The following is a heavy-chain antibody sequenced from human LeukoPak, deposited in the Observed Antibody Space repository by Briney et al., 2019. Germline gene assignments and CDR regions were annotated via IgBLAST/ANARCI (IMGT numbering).Heavy chain of an antibody. D-gene: IGHD1-26*01. Sequence: GGSLRLSCAASGFTFSTYAMSWVRQAPGKGLEWVANIKQDGSEKYYVDSVKGRFTISRDNAKNSLYLQMNSLRAEDTAVYYCARGSVGATFYYYYGMDVWGQGTTVTVSS. V-gene: IGHV3-7*03. CDR3: ARGSVGATFYYYYGMDV. J-gene: IGHJ6*02. CDR2: IKQDGSEK. CDR1: GFTFSTYA.